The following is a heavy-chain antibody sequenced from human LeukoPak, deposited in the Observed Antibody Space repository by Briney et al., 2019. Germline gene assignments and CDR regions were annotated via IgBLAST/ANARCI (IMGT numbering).Heavy chain of an antibody. Sequence: SETLSLTCAVYGGSFSGYYWSWIRQPPGKGLEWIGEINHSGSTNYNPSLKSRVTISVDTSKNQFSLKLSSVTAADTAVYYCARAKLYMDLWSNAFDIWGQGTMVTVSS. D-gene: IGHD3-3*01. CDR2: INHSGST. CDR3: ARAKLYMDLWSNAFDI. V-gene: IGHV4-34*01. J-gene: IGHJ3*02. CDR1: GGSFSGYY.